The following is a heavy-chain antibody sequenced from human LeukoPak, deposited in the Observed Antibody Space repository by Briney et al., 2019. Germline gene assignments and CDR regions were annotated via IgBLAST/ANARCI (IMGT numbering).Heavy chain of an antibody. CDR1: GFTFSSYA. J-gene: IGHJ4*02. CDR3: TTEDCSSTSCTSLS. V-gene: IGHV3-23*01. D-gene: IGHD2-2*01. Sequence: PGGSLRLSCAASGFTFSSYAMSWVRQAPGKGLEWVSAISGSGGSTYYADSVKGRFTISRDNSKNTLYLQMNSLRAEDTAVYYCTTEDCSSTSCTSLSWGQGTLVTVSS. CDR2: ISGSGGST.